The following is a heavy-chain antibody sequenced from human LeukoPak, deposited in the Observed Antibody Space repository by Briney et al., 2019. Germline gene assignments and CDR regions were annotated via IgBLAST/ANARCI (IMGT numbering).Heavy chain of an antibody. J-gene: IGHJ4*02. D-gene: IGHD2-2*01. CDR3: ARRYCSSTSCYYFDY. V-gene: IGHV1-2*02. Sequence: ASVKVSCKASGYTFTDYYMHWVRQAPGQGLEWMGWINVNRGGTNYAQRFQGRVTMTRDTSITTAYMELSRLKSDDTAVYYCARRYCSSTSCYYFDYWGQGTQVTVSS. CDR1: GYTFTDYY. CDR2: INVNRGGT.